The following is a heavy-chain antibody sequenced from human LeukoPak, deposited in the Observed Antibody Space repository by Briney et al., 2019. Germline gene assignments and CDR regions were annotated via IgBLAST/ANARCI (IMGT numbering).Heavy chain of an antibody. CDR1: GFTVSSNY. V-gene: IGHV3-66*01. CDR2: IYSGGST. Sequence: GGSLRLSCAASGFTVSSNYMSWVRQAPGKGLEWVSVIYSGGSTYYADSVKGRFTISRDNSKNTLYLQMNSLRAEDTAVYYCARKRRTLYYFDYWGRGTLVTVSS. CDR3: ARKRRTLYYFDY. J-gene: IGHJ4*02. D-gene: IGHD1-14*01.